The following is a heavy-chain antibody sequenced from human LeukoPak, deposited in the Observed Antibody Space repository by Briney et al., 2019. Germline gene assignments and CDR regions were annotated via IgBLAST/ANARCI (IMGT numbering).Heavy chain of an antibody. Sequence: SETLSLTCTVSGGSISSFYWSWIRQPPGKGLEWIGYIYYSGNTNYNPSLKNRVTISVDTSKNQFSLKLSSVTAADTAVYYCARDNGRGYCSSTSCYSDAFDIWGQGTMVTVSS. CDR3: ARDNGRGYCSSTSCYSDAFDI. J-gene: IGHJ3*02. D-gene: IGHD2-2*01. CDR1: GGSISSFY. CDR2: IYYSGNT. V-gene: IGHV4-59*12.